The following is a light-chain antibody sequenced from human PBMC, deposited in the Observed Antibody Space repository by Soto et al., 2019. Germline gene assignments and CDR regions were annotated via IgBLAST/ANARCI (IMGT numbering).Light chain of an antibody. CDR2: DVS. J-gene: IGLJ3*02. Sequence: QSALTQPRSVSGSPGQSVTISCTGASSDVGGYNYVSWYQQYPGTAPKLIIYDVSKRPSGVPDRFSGSKSGNTASLTISGLQAEDEADYYCCSYAGSYTWVFGGGTKVTVL. CDR1: SSDVGGYNY. V-gene: IGLV2-11*01. CDR3: CSYAGSYTWV.